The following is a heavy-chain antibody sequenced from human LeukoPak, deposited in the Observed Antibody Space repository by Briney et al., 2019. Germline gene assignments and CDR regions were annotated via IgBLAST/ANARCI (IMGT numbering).Heavy chain of an antibody. Sequence: GGSLRLSCAASGFTVSGKYMSWVRQAPGKGLEWVSIIYSGDSTYYADSVKGRFTISRDSSKNTPYLQMNSLRAEDTAVYYCASKTGSYHGYFDYWGQGTLVTVSS. CDR2: IYSGDST. J-gene: IGHJ4*02. D-gene: IGHD1-26*01. CDR3: ASKTGSYHGYFDY. V-gene: IGHV3-53*01. CDR1: GFTVSGKY.